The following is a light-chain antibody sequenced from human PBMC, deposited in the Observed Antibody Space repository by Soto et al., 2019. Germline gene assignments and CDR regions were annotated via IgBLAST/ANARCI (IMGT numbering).Light chain of an antibody. CDR2: AAS. Sequence: DIQMTQSPSSLSVSVVDRVTITCRASESIANYLNWYQQKPGKAPNLLIYAASDLQSGVPSRFSGSGSGTDFTLTISSLQTEDFATYFCQQSYISPYTFGQGTKLDI. J-gene: IGKJ2*01. V-gene: IGKV1-39*01. CDR1: ESIANY. CDR3: QQSYISPYT.